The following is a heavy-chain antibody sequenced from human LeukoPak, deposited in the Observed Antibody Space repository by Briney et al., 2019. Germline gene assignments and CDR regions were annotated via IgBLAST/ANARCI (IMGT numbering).Heavy chain of an antibody. J-gene: IGHJ4*02. CDR2: FDPEDGET. CDR1: GYTLTELS. V-gene: IGHV1-24*01. CDR3: ATGRSSSWYGAREAFDY. D-gene: IGHD6-13*01. Sequence: GASVKVSCKVSGYTLTELSMHWVRQAPGKGLECMGGFDPEDGETIYAQKFQGRVTMTEDTSTDTAYMELSSLRSEDTAVYYCATGRSSSWYGAREAFDYWGQGTLVTVSS.